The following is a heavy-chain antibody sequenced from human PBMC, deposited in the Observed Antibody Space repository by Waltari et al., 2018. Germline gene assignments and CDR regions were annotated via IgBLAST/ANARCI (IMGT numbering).Heavy chain of an antibody. V-gene: IGHV4-38-2*01. J-gene: IGHJ6*02. Sequence: QVQLQESGPGLVKPSETLSLTCAVSGYSISSGYYWGWIQQPPGKGLEWIGSIYHSGSTYYNPSLKSRVTISVDTSKNQFSLKLSSVTAADTAVYYCARRAPYYYYGMDVWGQGTTVTVSS. CDR2: IYHSGST. CDR3: ARRAPYYYYGMDV. CDR1: GYSISSGYY.